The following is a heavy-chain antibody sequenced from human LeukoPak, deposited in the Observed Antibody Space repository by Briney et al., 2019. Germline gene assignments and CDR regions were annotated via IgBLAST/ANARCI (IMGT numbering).Heavy chain of an antibody. Sequence: PGGSLRLSCAASGFTFSSYEMNWVRQAPGKGLEWVSYISSSGSTIYYADSVKGRFTISRDNAKNSLHLQMNSLRAEDTAVYYCAGGRSGYYYFGAFDIWGQGTMVTVSS. J-gene: IGHJ3*02. V-gene: IGHV3-48*03. D-gene: IGHD3-22*01. CDR2: ISSSGSTI. CDR1: GFTFSSYE. CDR3: AGGRSGYYYFGAFDI.